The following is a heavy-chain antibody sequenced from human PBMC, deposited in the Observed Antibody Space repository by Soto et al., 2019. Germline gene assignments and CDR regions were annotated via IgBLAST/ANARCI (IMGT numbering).Heavy chain of an antibody. CDR2: IYYSGST. D-gene: IGHD1-7*01. V-gene: IGHV4-61*01. Sequence: SETLSLTCTVSGGSVSSDSYYWSWIRQPPGQGLEWIGYIYYSGSTSYNPSLKSRVTISVDTSKNQFSLKLSSVTAADTAVYYCARGRLTGTIDNFDYWGQGTLVTVSS. CDR3: ARGRLTGTIDNFDY. CDR1: GGSVSSDSYY. J-gene: IGHJ4*02.